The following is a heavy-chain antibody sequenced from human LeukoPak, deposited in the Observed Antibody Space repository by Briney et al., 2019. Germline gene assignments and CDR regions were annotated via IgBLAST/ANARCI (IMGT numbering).Heavy chain of an antibody. V-gene: IGHV4-61*08. D-gene: IGHD3-22*01. Sequence: SQTLSLTCTVSGNSISSGDYYWSWIRQPPGKGLEWIGYIYDSGSTNYNPSLKSRVTISVDTSNNQFSLKLSSVTAADTAVYYCACLTTADAFDIWGQGTMVTVSS. CDR3: ACLTTADAFDI. CDR1: GNSISSGDYY. CDR2: IYDSGST. J-gene: IGHJ3*02.